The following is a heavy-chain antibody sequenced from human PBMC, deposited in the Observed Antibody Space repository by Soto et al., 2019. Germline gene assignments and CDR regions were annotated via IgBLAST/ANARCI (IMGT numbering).Heavy chain of an antibody. CDR1: GGSISDDSY. J-gene: IGHJ5*01. Sequence: PSETLSLTCTVSGGSISDDSYWSWIRQTPGKGLEWIGYIYHTGNTYYNPSLRSRVSISVDKSKSQFSLKLISVTAADTAVYFCARDEYQLLSSVSWFDSWGQGTLVPVSS. V-gene: IGHV4-30-4*01. CDR2: IYHTGNT. D-gene: IGHD2-2*01. CDR3: ARDEYQLLSSVSWFDS.